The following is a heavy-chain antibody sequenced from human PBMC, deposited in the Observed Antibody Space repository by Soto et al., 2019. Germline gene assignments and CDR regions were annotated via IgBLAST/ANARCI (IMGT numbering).Heavy chain of an antibody. V-gene: IGHV3-74*01. J-gene: IGHJ4*02. CDR3: VRSSFGCFDY. CDR1: GFTLSHYW. Sequence: EVQLLESGGGLVLPGGTLTLSCGASGFTLSHYWMHWVRQVPGRGLVWVARLNYDGSETHYADSVRGRFAISRDNAKNTVYLQMSNLRAEDTAIYYCVRSSFGCFDYWGQGTLVTVSS. D-gene: IGHD3-16*01. CDR2: LNYDGSET.